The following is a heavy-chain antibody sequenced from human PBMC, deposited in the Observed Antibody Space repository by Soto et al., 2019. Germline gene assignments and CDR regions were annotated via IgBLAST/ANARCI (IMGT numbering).Heavy chain of an antibody. CDR2: ISSPSTI. CDR1: GFAFGSYI. CDR3: VRDHKWAFDS. Sequence: GGSLILSCTASGFAFGSYIMNWVRQAPGKGLEWISYISSPSTISYADSVKGRFTISRDNAENSLYLQMNSLRDEDTAVYYCVRDHKWAFDSWGQGTLVTVSS. J-gene: IGHJ4*02. V-gene: IGHV3-48*02. D-gene: IGHD1-26*01.